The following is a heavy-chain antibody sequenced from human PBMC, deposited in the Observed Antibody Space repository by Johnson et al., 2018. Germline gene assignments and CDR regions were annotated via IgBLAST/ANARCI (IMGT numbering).Heavy chain of an antibody. D-gene: IGHD2-15*01. CDR1: GFTFNIYS. CDR2: ISSSSSYI. J-gene: IGHJ6*03. V-gene: IGHV3-21*04. Sequence: VQLVQSGGGVVQPGRSLRLSCAASGFTFNIYSMNWVRQAPGKGLEWVSSISSSSSYIYYADSVKGRFTISRDNSKNTLYLQMNSLKTEGTAVYYWTPLAPGCSGVSCYSDYYYMDVWGKGTTVTVSS. CDR3: TPLAPGCSGVSCYSDYYYMDV.